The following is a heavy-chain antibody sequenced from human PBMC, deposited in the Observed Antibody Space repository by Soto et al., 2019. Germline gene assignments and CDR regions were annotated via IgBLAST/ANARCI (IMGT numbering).Heavy chain of an antibody. CDR3: ARAPYYGSGTYYYYALDV. Sequence: ESGGGLVKPGGSLRLSCEASGITFSDHYMTWIRQAPGKGLEWISYISGTAGTIYYADSVKGRFTISRDNAKNSLFLQLTSLTVEDTAVYYCARAPYYGSGTYYYYALDVWGQGTTVTVSS. V-gene: IGHV3-11*01. J-gene: IGHJ6*02. D-gene: IGHD3-10*01. CDR1: GITFSDHY. CDR2: ISGTAGTI.